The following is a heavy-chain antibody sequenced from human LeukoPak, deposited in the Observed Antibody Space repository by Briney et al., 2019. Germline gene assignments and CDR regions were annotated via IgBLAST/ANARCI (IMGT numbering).Heavy chain of an antibody. V-gene: IGHV3-23*01. CDR2: IIGSGDTT. CDR3: AKVTGGDMITYGGLDY. CDR1: GGSISNSN. Sequence: ETLSLTCAVSGGSISNSNWWSWVRQAPGKGLEWVSAIIGSGDTTYYAASVKGRLTISRDNSKNTLYLQMNSLRAEDTAVYYCAKVTGGDMITYGGLDYWGQGTLVTVSS. J-gene: IGHJ4*02. D-gene: IGHD3-16*01.